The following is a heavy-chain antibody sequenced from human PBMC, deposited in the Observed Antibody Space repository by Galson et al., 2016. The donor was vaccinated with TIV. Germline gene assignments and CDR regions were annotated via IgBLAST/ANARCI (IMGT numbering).Heavy chain of an antibody. CDR1: GGTLISYA. J-gene: IGHJ4*02. CDR3: ARTFSCGGDCYFFDY. D-gene: IGHD2-21*02. V-gene: IGHV1-69*13. Sequence: SVKVSCKASGGTLISYAVSWVRQAPGQGLEWMGEINRIFGTVNYAQKFQGRVTISADERTSTVYMVLSSLRSEDTAVYYCARTFSCGGDCYFFDYWGQGTLVTVSS. CDR2: INRIFGTV.